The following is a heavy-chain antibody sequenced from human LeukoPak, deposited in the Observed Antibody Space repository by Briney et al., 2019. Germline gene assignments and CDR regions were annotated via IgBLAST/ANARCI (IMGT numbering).Heavy chain of an antibody. CDR2: ISAYNGNT. Sequence: ASVKVSRKASGYTVTSYGISWGRQAPRQGLEWMGWISAYNGNTTYAQKLQGRVTTTTENSTNTAYMELRSLRSADTAAYYCWRDSEPRYYDFGSGYLNWFDPWGQGTLVTVSS. D-gene: IGHD3-3*01. J-gene: IGHJ5*02. V-gene: IGHV1-18*01. CDR1: GYTVTSYG. CDR3: WRDSEPRYYDFGSGYLNWFDP.